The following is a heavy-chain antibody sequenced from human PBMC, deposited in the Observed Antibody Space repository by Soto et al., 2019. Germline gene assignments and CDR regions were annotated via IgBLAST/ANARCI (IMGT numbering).Heavy chain of an antibody. J-gene: IGHJ5*02. CDR1: GFTFSSYA. CDR3: ARGQYSGSYYSSNWFDP. D-gene: IGHD1-26*01. CDR2: ISYDGSNK. V-gene: IGHV3-30-3*01. Sequence: QVQLVESGGGVVQPGRSLRLSCAASGFTFSSYAMHWVRQAPGKGLEWVAVISYDGSNKYYADSVKGRFTISRDNSKNTLYLQMNSLRAEDTAVYYCARGQYSGSYYSSNWFDPWGQGTLVTVSS.